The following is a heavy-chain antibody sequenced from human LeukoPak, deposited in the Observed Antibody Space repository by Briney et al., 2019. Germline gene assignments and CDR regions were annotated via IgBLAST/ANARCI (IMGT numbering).Heavy chain of an antibody. V-gene: IGHV4-38-2*02. CDR3: AKHYMGSSYNHGLDC. J-gene: IGHJ4*02. CDR1: DYSISSGYY. Sequence: SETLSLTCTVSDYSISSGYYWGWIRQPPGKGLEWIGSMYYSGTTYYNPSLKSRVTISVDTSKNQFSLKLSSVTAADTALYYCAKHYMGSSYNHGLDCWGQGTLVTVSS. CDR2: MYYSGTT. D-gene: IGHD3-10*01.